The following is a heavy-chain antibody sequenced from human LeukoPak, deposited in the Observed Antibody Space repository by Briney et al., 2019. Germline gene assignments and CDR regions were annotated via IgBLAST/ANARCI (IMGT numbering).Heavy chain of an antibody. V-gene: IGHV3-7*01. CDR2: IRQDGGET. Sequence: GGSLRLSCAASGCILSSHWMCWIRKAPGKGLELVAHIRQDGGETYYVDSVKGRFTISRDNAKNSLYLQMNSLRVEETAMYYCARWRQSSTWYWLDPWGQGTLVTVSP. CDR3: ARWRQSSTWYWLDP. D-gene: IGHD6-13*01. J-gene: IGHJ5*02. CDR1: GCILSSHW.